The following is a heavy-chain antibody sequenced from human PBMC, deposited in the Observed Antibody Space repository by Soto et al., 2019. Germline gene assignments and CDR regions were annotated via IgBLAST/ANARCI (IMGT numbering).Heavy chain of an antibody. CDR3: ATFDWLPNDAFDI. J-gene: IGHJ3*02. CDR2: ISSSSSYI. Sequence: EVQLVESGGGLVKPGGSLRLSCAASGFTFSSYSMNWVRQAPGKGLEWVSSISSSSSYIYYADSVKGRFTISRDNAKNSLYLQMNSLRAEDTAVYYCATFDWLPNDAFDIWGQGTMVTVSS. CDR1: GFTFSSYS. V-gene: IGHV3-21*01. D-gene: IGHD3-9*01.